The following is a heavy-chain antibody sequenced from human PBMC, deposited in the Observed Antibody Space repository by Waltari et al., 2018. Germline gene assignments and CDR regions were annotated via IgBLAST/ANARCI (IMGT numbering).Heavy chain of an antibody. Sequence: QVQLVQSGAEVKKHGASVTVSCKASGYTFTGYYMHWVRQAPGQGLEWMGWINPNSGGTNYAQKFQGRVTMTRDTSISTAYMELSRLRSDDTAVYYCARNGYSRGKHLLRGYYYMDVWGKGTTVTVSS. J-gene: IGHJ6*03. V-gene: IGHV1-2*02. CDR2: INPNSGGT. D-gene: IGHD6-25*01. CDR1: GYTFTGYY. CDR3: ARNGYSRGKHLLRGYYYMDV.